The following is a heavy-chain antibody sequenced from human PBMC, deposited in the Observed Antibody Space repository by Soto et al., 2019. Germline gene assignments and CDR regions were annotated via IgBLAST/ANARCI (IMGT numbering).Heavy chain of an antibody. CDR1: GFTFSSYA. J-gene: IGHJ4*02. D-gene: IGHD6-13*01. V-gene: IGHV3-23*01. CDR3: AYGSTPFGY. Sequence: TASGFTFSSYAMSWVRQAPGKGLEWVSAISGSGGSTYYADSVKGRFTISRDNSKNTLYLQMNSLRAEDTAVYYCAYGSTPFGYWGQGTLVTVSS. CDR2: ISGSGGST.